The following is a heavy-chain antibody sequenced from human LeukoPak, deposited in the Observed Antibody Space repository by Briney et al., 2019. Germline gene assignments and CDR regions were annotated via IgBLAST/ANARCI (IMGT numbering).Heavy chain of an antibody. D-gene: IGHD3-9*01. V-gene: IGHV1-8*01. CDR3: ARGRYFDWFGREEPRYDY. CDR1: GYTFTSYD. Sequence: ASVKVSCKASGYTFTSYDINWVRQATGQGLEWMGWMNPNSGNTGYAQKFQGRVTMTRNTSISTAYMELSSLRSEDTAVYYCARGRYFDWFGREEPRYDYWGQGTLVTVSS. CDR2: MNPNSGNT. J-gene: IGHJ4*02.